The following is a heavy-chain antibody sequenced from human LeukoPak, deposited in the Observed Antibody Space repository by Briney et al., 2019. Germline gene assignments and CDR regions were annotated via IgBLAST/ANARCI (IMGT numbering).Heavy chain of an antibody. J-gene: IGHJ4*02. CDR2: IIPIFGTA. D-gene: IGHD3-10*01. CDR1: GGTFSSYA. CDR3: ARDGSGSDCFDY. Sequence: SVKVSCKASGGTFSSYAISWVRQAPGQGLEWMGGIIPIFGTANYAQKFQGRVTITTDESTSTAYMELSSLRSEDTAVYYCARDGSGSDCFDYWGQGTLATVSS. V-gene: IGHV1-69*05.